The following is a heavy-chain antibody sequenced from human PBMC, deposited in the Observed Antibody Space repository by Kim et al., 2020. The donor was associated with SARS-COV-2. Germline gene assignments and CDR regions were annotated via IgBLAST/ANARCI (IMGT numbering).Heavy chain of an antibody. CDR2: ISAYNCNT. CDR1: GYTFTSYG. D-gene: IGHD2-2*01. CDR3: ARYSEDIVVVSAAPGDAFDI. Sequence: ASVKVSCKASGYTFTSYGISWVRQAPGQGLEWIGWISAYNCNTNYAQQLQGGVTMTTDTSTSTAYMELRSLGSDDTAVYYCARYSEDIVVVSAAPGDAFDIWGPGKMVPVSS. V-gene: IGHV1-18*01. J-gene: IGHJ3*02.